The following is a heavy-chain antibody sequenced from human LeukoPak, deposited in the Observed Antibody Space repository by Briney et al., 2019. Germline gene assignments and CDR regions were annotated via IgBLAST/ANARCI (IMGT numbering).Heavy chain of an antibody. V-gene: IGHV4-4*09. CDR1: GGSISSYY. D-gene: IGHD6-6*01. J-gene: IGHJ4*02. CDR2: IYTSGST. CDR3: ARGYSSSSAFDY. Sequence: PSETLSLTCTVSGGSISSYYWSWIRQPPGKGLEWIGYIYTSGSTNYNPSLKSRVTISVDTSMNQFSLKLSSVTAADTAVYYCARGYSSSSAFDYWGQGTLVTVSS.